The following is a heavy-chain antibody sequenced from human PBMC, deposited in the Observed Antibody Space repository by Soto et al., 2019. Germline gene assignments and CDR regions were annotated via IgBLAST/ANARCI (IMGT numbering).Heavy chain of an antibody. CDR1: GYSFNTNY. D-gene: IGHD2-21*01. Sequence: QVQLVQSGAEGKRPGASVKVSCKTSGYSFNTNYIHWVRQAPGQGLEWVGMINPSGGTTTYARNLQGVVTVTSVTSTSKVYMDLSSLRSESTAIYYWAREISVVDGLDIWGQGTMVTVSS. J-gene: IGHJ3*02. V-gene: IGHV1-46*02. CDR2: INPSGGTT. CDR3: AREISVVDGLDI.